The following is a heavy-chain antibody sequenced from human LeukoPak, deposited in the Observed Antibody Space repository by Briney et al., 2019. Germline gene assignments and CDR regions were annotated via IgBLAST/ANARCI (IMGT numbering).Heavy chain of an antibody. J-gene: IGHJ5*02. Sequence: GASVKVSCKASGGTFSSYAISWVRQAPGQGLEWMGGIIPILGTANYAQKFQGRVTITADESTSTAYMELSSLRSEDTAVYYCARESPMDIVVVPAASNWFDPWGQGTLVTVSS. CDR3: ARESPMDIVVVPAASNWFDP. CDR1: GGTFSSYA. CDR2: IIPILGTA. D-gene: IGHD2-2*03. V-gene: IGHV1-69*13.